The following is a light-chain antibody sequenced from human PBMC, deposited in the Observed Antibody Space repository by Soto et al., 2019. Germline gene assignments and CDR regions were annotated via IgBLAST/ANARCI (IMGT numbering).Light chain of an antibody. V-gene: IGKV3-15*01. CDR1: QSVSSY. CDR2: GAS. CDR3: QQYKSWPPIT. J-gene: IGKJ5*01. Sequence: EIVLTQSPATLSLSPGERSTLSCRASQSVSSYLAWYQQKPGQAPSLLIYGASTRATGVPDRFSGTGSGTEFTLTISSLKSEDYAVYYCQQYKSWPPITFGQGTRLEI.